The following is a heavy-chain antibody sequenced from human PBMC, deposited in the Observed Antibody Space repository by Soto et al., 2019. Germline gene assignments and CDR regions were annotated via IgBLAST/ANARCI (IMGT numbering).Heavy chain of an antibody. V-gene: IGHV1-2*02. CDR1: GYTFTDYY. D-gene: IGHD3-22*01. J-gene: IGHJ4*02. Sequence: GASVKVSCKASGYTFTDYYLHWVRQAPGRGLELMGWINPKNGATIYAQKFQGRVTMTRDTSISTAYMELSRLRSDDTAVYSCARVYYDSSGYLDYWGQGTLVTVSS. CDR2: INPKNGAT. CDR3: ARVYYDSSGYLDY.